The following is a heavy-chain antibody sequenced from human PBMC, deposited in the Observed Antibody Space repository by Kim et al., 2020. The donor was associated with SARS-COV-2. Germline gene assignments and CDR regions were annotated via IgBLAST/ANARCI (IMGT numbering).Heavy chain of an antibody. D-gene: IGHD3-9*01. V-gene: IGHV2-5*01. Sequence: SGPTLVKPTQTLTLTCSFSGFSLKTLGVGVAWIRQPPGKALEWLALIFWNEDKRYNPDLAARISITKDTSKSQVVLRMTNVDPADTATYFCAHTEVRLIKYFFDKWGQGTPVSVSS. CDR2: IFWNEDK. CDR3: AHTEVRLIKYFFDK. CDR1: GFSLKTLGVG. J-gene: IGHJ4*02.